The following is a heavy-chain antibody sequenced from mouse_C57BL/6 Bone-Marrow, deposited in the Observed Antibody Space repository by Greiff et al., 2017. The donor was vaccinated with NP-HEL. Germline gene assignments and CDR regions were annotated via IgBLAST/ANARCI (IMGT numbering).Heavy chain of an antibody. V-gene: IGHV1-15*01. Sequence: VQLQQSGAELVRPGASVTLSCKASGYTFTDYEMHWVKQTPVHGLEWIGAIDPETGGTAYNQKFKGKAILTADKSSSTAYMELRSLTSEDSAVYYCTRSYGSRYYYAMDYWGQGTSVTVSS. CDR1: GYTFTDYE. D-gene: IGHD1-1*01. J-gene: IGHJ4*01. CDR3: TRSYGSRYYYAMDY. CDR2: IDPETGGT.